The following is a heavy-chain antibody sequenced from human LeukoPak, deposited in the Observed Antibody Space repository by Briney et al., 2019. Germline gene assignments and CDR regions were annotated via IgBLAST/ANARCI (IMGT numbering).Heavy chain of an antibody. CDR3: ARGIGTSYESSRDAFDI. CDR1: AGSINSDDYY. CDR2: ICSPGTN. J-gene: IGHJ3*02. D-gene: IGHD3-22*01. Sequence: SETLSLTCTVSAGSINSDDYYWSWIRQPAGKGLEWIGRICSPGTNYNYNPSLKSRVTISIDTSKNQFSLKLTSVTAGDTAMYYCARGIGTSYESSRDAFDIWGQGTMVTVSS. V-gene: IGHV4-61*02.